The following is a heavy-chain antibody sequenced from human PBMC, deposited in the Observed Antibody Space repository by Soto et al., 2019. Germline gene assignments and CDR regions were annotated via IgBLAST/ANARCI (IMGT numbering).Heavy chain of an antibody. CDR3: APTKLVVVPAATHKFDY. CDR1: GFSLNTSGMG. D-gene: IGHD2-2*01. Sequence: QITLKESGPTRVKPTQTLTLTCTFSGFSLNTSGMGVGWIRQPPGKALEWLALIYWNDDKRYRPSLNSRLTIAKDTSKSQVVLRVTNVDPADTAKYHCAPTKLVVVPAATHKFDYWGQGILVTASS. CDR2: IYWNDDK. J-gene: IGHJ4*01. V-gene: IGHV2-5*01.